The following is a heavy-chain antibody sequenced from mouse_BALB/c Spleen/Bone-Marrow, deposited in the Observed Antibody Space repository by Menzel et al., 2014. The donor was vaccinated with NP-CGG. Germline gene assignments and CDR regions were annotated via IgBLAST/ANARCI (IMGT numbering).Heavy chain of an antibody. D-gene: IGHD2-2*01. Sequence: VQLQQSGAELVRPGVSVKISCKGSGYTFTDYAMHWVKQSHAKSLEWIGVISTYYGDASYNQKFKGKATMTVDKSSSTAYMELARLTSEDSAIYYCAIRYGYDGEAVAWFACWGQGTLVTVSA. CDR3: AIRYGYDGEAVAWFAC. V-gene: IGHV1S137*01. CDR2: ISTYYGDA. J-gene: IGHJ3*01. CDR1: GYTFTDYA.